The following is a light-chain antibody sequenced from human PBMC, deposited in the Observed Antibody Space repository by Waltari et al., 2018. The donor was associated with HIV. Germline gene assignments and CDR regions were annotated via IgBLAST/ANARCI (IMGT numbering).Light chain of an antibody. V-gene: IGKV3-15*01. Sequence: EVVMTQSPATLSVSPGERATLSCRASQSVCSNLAWYQQKPGQAPRLLIYGASTRATGIPARFSGSGSGTEFTLTISSLQSEDFAVYYCQQYYNWLTFGGGAKVEIK. CDR1: QSVCSN. CDR3: QQYYNWLT. J-gene: IGKJ4*01. CDR2: GAS.